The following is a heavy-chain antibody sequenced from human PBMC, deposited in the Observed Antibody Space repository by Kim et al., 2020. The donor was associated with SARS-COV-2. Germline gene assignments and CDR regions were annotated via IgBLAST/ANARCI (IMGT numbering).Heavy chain of an antibody. J-gene: IGHJ4*02. CDR2: IYHNRGT. V-gene: IGHV4-59*11. Sequence: SETLSLTCTVSGVSINTHDWIWIRQPPGKGQEWIGYIYHNRGTNYNPSLTSRVTISVDTSKRQFSLQLTSVTAADTAVYYCASIPDAPLWKSYFDSWGQGTQVSVSS. CDR1: GVSINTHD. CDR3: ASIPDAPLWKSYFDS. D-gene: IGHD1-1*01.